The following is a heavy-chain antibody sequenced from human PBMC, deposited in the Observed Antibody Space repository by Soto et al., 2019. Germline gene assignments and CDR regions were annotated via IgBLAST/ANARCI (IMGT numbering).Heavy chain of an antibody. V-gene: IGHV1-46*01. CDR1: GDTVTTNY. D-gene: IGHD2-21*02. CDR3: ASRVFCDMDV. CDR2: INPNNGAT. J-gene: IGHJ6*02. Sequence: ASVKVSCKASGDTVTTNYLHWGRQAPGQGLEWMGRINPNNGATLYAQEFQGRLILTTDTSTSTAYMDLNSVRSEDSAVYYCASRVFCDMDVWGQGTRFTFSS.